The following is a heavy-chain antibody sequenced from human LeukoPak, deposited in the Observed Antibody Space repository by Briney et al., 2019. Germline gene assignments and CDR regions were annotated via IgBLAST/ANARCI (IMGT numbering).Heavy chain of an antibody. Sequence: SETLSLSCTVSGGSISSYYWSWIRQPPGKGLEWIGYIYYTGSTNYNPSLKSRVTISVDTSKNQFSLNLSSVTAADTAVYYCATTTVRGGYDYWGQGTLVTVSS. J-gene: IGHJ4*02. CDR3: ATTTVRGGYDY. V-gene: IGHV4-59*01. D-gene: IGHD4-11*01. CDR1: GGSISSYY. CDR2: IYYTGST.